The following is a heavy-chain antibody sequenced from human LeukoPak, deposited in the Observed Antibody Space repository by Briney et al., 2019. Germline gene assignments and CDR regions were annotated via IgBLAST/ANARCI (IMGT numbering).Heavy chain of an antibody. CDR3: AREAAIAAAVSDY. D-gene: IGHD6-13*01. CDR2: ISPNSGGT. CDR1: GYTFTGYY. V-gene: IGHV1-2*02. J-gene: IGHJ4*02. Sequence: ASVKVSCKASGYTFTGYYMHWVRQAPGQGLEWMGWISPNSGGTNYAQKFQGRVTMTRDTSISTAYMELSRLRSDDTAVYYCAREAAIAAAVSDYWGQGTLVTVSS.